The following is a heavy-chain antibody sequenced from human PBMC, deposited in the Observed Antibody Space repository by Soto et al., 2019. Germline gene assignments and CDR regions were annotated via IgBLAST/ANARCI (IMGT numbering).Heavy chain of an antibody. J-gene: IGHJ4*02. D-gene: IGHD3-9*01. CDR1: GFAFDRFA. CDR3: AQATDTEYYDIDY. CDR2: ISYSGGRR. V-gene: IGHV3-23*01. Sequence: EVKLLESGGGLVQPGGSLRLSCTASGFAFDRFAMNWVRQAPGKGLQWVSSISYSGGRRYYADSVKGRFTVSRDNSKKTLFLQINNLRAEDTAVYYCAQATDTEYYDIDYWGQGTLVTVAS.